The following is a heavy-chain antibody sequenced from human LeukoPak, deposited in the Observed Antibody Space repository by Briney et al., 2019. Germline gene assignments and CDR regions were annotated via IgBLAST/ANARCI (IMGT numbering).Heavy chain of an antibody. CDR2: IEQDGSEK. Sequence: GGSLRLSCTGSGFTFSNYWMSWVRQAPGKGLEWVASIEQDGSEKFYVDSVKGRFTISRDNAQKSLSLQMKSLRAEDTAVYYCARGSGDLDNWGQGTLVTVSS. CDR1: GFTFSNYW. V-gene: IGHV3-7*01. J-gene: IGHJ4*02. CDR3: ARGSGDLDN. D-gene: IGHD4-17*01.